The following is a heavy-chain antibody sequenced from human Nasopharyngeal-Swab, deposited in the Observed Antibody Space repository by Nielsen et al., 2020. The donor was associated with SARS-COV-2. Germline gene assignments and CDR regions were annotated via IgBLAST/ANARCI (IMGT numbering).Heavy chain of an antibody. CDR1: GFTFSTYA. CDR2: ISGSADRS. CDR3: AKGGSFYDY. D-gene: IGHD1-26*01. Sequence: GESLKISCSASGFTFSTYAMTWVRQTPGRGLEWVSVISGSADRSYYADSVKGRFTISRDNFKNTVYLNMNSLRAEDTAIYYCAKGGSFYDYWGQGTLVTVSS. V-gene: IGHV3-23*01. J-gene: IGHJ4*02.